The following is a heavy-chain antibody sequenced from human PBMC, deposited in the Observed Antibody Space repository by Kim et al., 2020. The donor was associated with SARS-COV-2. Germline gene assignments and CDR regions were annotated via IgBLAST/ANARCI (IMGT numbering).Heavy chain of an antibody. J-gene: IGHJ3*02. Sequence: GGSLRLSCAASGFTFSSYAMHWVRQAPGKGLEYVSAISSNGGSTYYANSVKGRFTISRDNSKNTLYLQMGSLRAEDMAVYYCAREGGIRYYDSDGAFDIWGQGIIVTVSS. CDR3: AREGGIRYYDSDGAFDI. CDR2: ISSNGGST. V-gene: IGHV3-64*01. D-gene: IGHD3-22*01. CDR1: GFTFSSYA.